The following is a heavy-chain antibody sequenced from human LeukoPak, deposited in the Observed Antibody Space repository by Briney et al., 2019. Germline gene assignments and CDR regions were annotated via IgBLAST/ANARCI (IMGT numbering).Heavy chain of an antibody. D-gene: IGHD1-26*01. J-gene: IGHJ5*02. CDR3: ARKLRLGGNWFDP. CDR1: GGTFTSYA. V-gene: IGHV1-69*15. Sequence: ASVRVSCKTSGGTFTSYAITWVRQAPGQGLEWMGKIIPISGTTNYAQKFQGRVTFTADESTSTAYMELSSLRSEDTALYYCARKLRLGGNWFDPWGQGTLVTVSS. CDR2: IIPISGTT.